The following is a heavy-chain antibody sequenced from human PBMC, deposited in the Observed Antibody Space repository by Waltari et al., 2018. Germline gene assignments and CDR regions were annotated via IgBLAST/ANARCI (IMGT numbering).Heavy chain of an antibody. V-gene: IGHV3-23*01. CDR3: AKDSQRDIVSPDF. D-gene: IGHD2-15*01. CDR2: ISGITIGT. Sequence: EVHLLESGGGLVQPGGSLRLSCAASGFSFSTYAMSWVRQAPGKGVEWVSGISGITIGTWYADSVKGRFTISRDNSKNTLYLQMNSLRVEDTALYYCAKDSQRDIVSPDFWGQGTLVTVSS. J-gene: IGHJ4*02. CDR1: GFSFSTYA.